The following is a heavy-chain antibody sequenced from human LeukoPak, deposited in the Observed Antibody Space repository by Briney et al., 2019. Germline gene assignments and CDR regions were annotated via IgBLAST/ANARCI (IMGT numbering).Heavy chain of an antibody. D-gene: IGHD3-22*01. Sequence: GGSLRLSCAASGFTFSSYEMNWVRQAPGKGLEWVSYISSSGSTMYYADSVKGRFTISRDNAKNSLYLQMNSLRAEDTAVYYCASAFTPYYYDSSGHFPNWFDPWGQGTLVTVSS. CDR2: ISSSGSTM. J-gene: IGHJ5*02. CDR1: GFTFSSYE. V-gene: IGHV3-48*03. CDR3: ASAFTPYYYDSSGHFPNWFDP.